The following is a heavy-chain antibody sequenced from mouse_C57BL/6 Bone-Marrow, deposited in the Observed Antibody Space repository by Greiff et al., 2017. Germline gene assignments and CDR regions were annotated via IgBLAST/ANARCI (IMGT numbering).Heavy chain of an antibody. V-gene: IGHV1-62-2*01. Sequence: QVQLQQSGAELVKPGASVKLSCKASGYIFTEYTIHWVKQRSGQGLEWIGWFYPGSGSIKYNERFKDKATLTADKSSNTVYMELSRLTSEDSAVYVCARHERYYDYEGYFDYWGQGTTLTGSS. CDR3: ARHERYYDYEGYFDY. CDR1: GYIFTEYT. D-gene: IGHD2-4*01. CDR2: FYPGSGSI. J-gene: IGHJ2*01.